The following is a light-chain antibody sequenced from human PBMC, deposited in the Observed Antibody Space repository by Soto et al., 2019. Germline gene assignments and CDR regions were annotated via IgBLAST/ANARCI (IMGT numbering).Light chain of an antibody. J-gene: IGKJ4*01. CDR2: KAS. CDR3: QQYETYPLT. CDR1: QSISTW. V-gene: IGKV1-5*03. Sequence: DIQMTQSPSTLSASVGDRVTITCRASQSISTWLAWYQQKPGKAPNLLIYKASNLESGVPSRFSGSGSGTEFTLTISSLQPDDFATYYCQQYETYPLTFGGGTTVEIK.